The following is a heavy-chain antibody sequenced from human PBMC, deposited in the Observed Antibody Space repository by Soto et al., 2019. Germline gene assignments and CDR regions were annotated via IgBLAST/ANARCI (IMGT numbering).Heavy chain of an antibody. V-gene: IGHV4-34*01. J-gene: IGHJ4*02. CDR2: INHSGST. Sequence: SETLSLTCAVYGGSFSGYYWSWIRQPPGKGLEWIGEINHSGSTYYNPSLKSRVTISVDTSKNQFSLKLSSVTAADTAVYYCARDSVNYFDYWGQGTLVTVSS. D-gene: IGHD4-17*01. CDR3: ARDSVNYFDY. CDR1: GGSFSGYY.